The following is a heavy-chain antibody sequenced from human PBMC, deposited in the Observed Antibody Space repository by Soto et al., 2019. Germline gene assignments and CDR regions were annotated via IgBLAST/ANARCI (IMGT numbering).Heavy chain of an antibody. CDR3: ARGFQGGFDC. Sequence: QVHLVQSGADVKKPGASVRVSCKASGYTFSNYALHWVRQAPGQRLEWMGWIKPANGNTKYSQKFQGRVTITRDTSTSTAYMDLRILTSDDTVVFYCARGFQGGFDCWGQGTQVTVSS. CDR2: IKPANGNT. V-gene: IGHV1-3*01. CDR1: GYTFSNYA. J-gene: IGHJ5*01.